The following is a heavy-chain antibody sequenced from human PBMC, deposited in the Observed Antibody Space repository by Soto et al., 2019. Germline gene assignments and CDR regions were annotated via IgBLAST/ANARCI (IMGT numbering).Heavy chain of an antibody. Sequence: GGFLRLSCAASGFTFSSYWMSWVRQAPGKGLEWVANIKQDGSEKYYVDSVKGRFTISRDNAKNSLYLQMNSLRAENTAVYYCARAILRGYSGPNFDYWGQGTLVTVSS. CDR3: ARAILRGYSGPNFDY. CDR1: GFTFSSYW. CDR2: IKQDGSEK. V-gene: IGHV3-7*01. D-gene: IGHD5-12*01. J-gene: IGHJ4*02.